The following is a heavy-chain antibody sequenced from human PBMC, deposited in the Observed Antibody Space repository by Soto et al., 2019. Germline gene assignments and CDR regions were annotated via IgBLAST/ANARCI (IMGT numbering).Heavy chain of an antibody. Sequence: PSETLSLTCTVSCGSISSYYWSWIRQPPGKGLEWIGYIYYSGSTNYNPSLKSRVTISVDTSKNQFSLKLSSVTAADTAVYYCATGSSGYDFWSGYYDAFDIWGQGTMVTVSS. J-gene: IGHJ3*02. CDR1: CGSISSYY. CDR2: IYYSGST. CDR3: ATGSSGYDFWSGYYDAFDI. D-gene: IGHD3-3*01. V-gene: IGHV4-59*01.